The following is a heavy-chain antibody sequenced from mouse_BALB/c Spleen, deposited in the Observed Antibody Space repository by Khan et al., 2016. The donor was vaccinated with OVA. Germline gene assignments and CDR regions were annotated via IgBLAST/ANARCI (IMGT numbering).Heavy chain of an antibody. V-gene: IGHV9-3*02. J-gene: IGHJ4*01. Sequence: QIQLVQSGPELKTPAETVKISCKVSGYTFTKNGMNWVKQAPGKGLKWMGWINTNTGELTYAEEFKGRFAFSLETSARTAYLQINNHKNEDTGTYFCARSRWLLPAMDYWGQGTSVTVSS. CDR3: ARSRWLLPAMDY. CDR1: GYTFTKNG. D-gene: IGHD2-3*01. CDR2: INTNTGEL.